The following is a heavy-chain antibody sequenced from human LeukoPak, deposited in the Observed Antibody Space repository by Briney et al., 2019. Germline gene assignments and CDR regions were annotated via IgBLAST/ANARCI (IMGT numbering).Heavy chain of an antibody. Sequence: PGGSLRLSCAASGFTFSSYGMHWVRQAPGKGLEWVAFIRYDGSNKYYVDSVKGRFTISRDNSKNTLYLQMNSLRAEDTAVYYCARVTYSSGWWVYDYYYYYMDVWGEGTTVTISS. V-gene: IGHV3-30*02. J-gene: IGHJ6*03. CDR2: IRYDGSNK. CDR3: ARVTYSSGWWVYDYYYYYMDV. D-gene: IGHD6-19*01. CDR1: GFTFSSYG.